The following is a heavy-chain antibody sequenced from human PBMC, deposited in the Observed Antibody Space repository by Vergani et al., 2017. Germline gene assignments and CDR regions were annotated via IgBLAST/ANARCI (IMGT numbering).Heavy chain of an antibody. V-gene: IGHV1-46*01. CDR2: INPSGGHT. J-gene: IGHJ4*02. Sequence: QVQVVQSGAEVKKSGASVKVSCKTSGYTFSNYYMHWVRQAPGQGLEWMGIINPSGGHTTYAQKFQGRVTMTRDTSTSTDDMELSSLRCEDTAIYYCARGGYGILTGYRYWGQGTLVTVAA. CDR1: GYTFSNYY. CDR3: ARGGYGILTGYRY. D-gene: IGHD3-9*01.